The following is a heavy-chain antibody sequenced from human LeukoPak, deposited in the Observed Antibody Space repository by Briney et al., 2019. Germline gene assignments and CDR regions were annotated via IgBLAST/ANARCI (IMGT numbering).Heavy chain of an antibody. CDR2: ISSSSSYI. J-gene: IGHJ4*02. CDR1: GFTFSSYS. CDR3: TRKDGSYVSR. V-gene: IGHV3-21*01. D-gene: IGHD1-26*01. Sequence: GGSLRLSCAASGFTFSSYSMNWVRQAPGKGLEWVSSISSSSSYIYYADSVKGRFTISRDSAKNSLYLQMNSLRAEDTAVYYCTRKDGSYVSRWGQGTLVTVSS.